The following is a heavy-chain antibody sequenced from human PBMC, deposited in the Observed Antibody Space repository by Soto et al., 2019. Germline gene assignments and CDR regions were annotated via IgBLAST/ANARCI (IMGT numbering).Heavy chain of an antibody. Sequence: SLRLPCAASGFSFSSYSLHWVRQAPGKGLEWVAVISYNGLSQFYADSVRGRLAISRDNAKNTLYLQMNSLRDEDTAVYFCARGGRGLRGAFDIWGQGTRVT. CDR1: GFSFSSYS. CDR3: ARGGRGLRGAFDI. J-gene: IGHJ3*02. CDR2: ISYNGLSQ. V-gene: IGHV3-30*09. D-gene: IGHD2-15*01.